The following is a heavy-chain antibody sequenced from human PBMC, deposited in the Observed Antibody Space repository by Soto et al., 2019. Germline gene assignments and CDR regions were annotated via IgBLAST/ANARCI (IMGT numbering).Heavy chain of an antibody. CDR2: IFHSGDP. J-gene: IGHJ4*02. V-gene: IGHV4-4*02. D-gene: IGHD3-10*01. Sequence: QVQLQESGPGLVKPSGTLSLTCAVSGGSISISNWWSWVRQPPGKGLEWIGEIFHSGDPTYNPSLKRRVTMAVDTSRNQFSLKLSSVTAADTAVYYCARRWGEGRVDYWGQGTLVTVSA. CDR3: ARRWGEGRVDY. CDR1: GGSISISNW.